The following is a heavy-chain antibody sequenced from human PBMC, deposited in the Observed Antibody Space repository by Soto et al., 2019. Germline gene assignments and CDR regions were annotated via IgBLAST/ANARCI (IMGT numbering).Heavy chain of an antibody. V-gene: IGHV4-31*03. J-gene: IGHJ4*02. CDR2: IYYSGST. D-gene: IGHD5-12*01. CDR3: ARANSGYDYYFDY. CDR1: GGSISSGGYY. Sequence: SETLSLTCTVSGGSISSGGYYWSWIRQHPGKGLEWIGYIYYSGSTYYNKSLKSRVTISVDTSKNQFSLKLSSVTAADTAAYYCARANSGYDYYFDYWGQGTLVTVSS.